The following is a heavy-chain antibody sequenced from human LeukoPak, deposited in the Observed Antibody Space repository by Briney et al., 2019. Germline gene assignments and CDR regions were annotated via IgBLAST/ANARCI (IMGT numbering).Heavy chain of an antibody. CDR3: AKVSYDYVWGSYRYRWFDP. CDR1: GFTFSSYG. CDR2: ISGSGGST. V-gene: IGHV3-23*01. J-gene: IGHJ5*02. Sequence: GGSLRLSCAASGFTFSSYGMSWVRQAPGKGLERVSAISGSGGSTYYADSVKGRFTISRDNSENTLYLQMNSLRAEDTAVYYCAKVSYDYVWGSYRYRWFDPWGQGTLVTVSS. D-gene: IGHD3-16*02.